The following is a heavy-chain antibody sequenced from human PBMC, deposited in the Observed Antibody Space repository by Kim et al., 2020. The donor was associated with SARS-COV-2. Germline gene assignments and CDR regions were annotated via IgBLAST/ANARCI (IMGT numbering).Heavy chain of an antibody. D-gene: IGHD2-15*01. V-gene: IGHV1-18*04. CDR2: ISAYNGNT. CDR3: ARDLIVVVVAAQRTTYVMDV. J-gene: IGHJ6*02. CDR1: GYTFTSYG. Sequence: ASVKVSCKASGYTFTSYGISWVRQAPGQGLEWMGWISAYNGNTNYAQKLQGRVTMTTDTSTSTAYMELRSLRSDDTAVYYCARDLIVVVVAAQRTTYVMDVWGQGTTVTVSS.